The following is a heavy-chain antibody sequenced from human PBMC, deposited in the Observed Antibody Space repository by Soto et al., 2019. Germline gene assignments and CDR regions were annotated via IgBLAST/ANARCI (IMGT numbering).Heavy chain of an antibody. V-gene: IGHV4-59*01. D-gene: IGHD2-2*01. CDR1: GGSISSYY. CDR2: IYYSGST. J-gene: IGHJ5*02. CDR3: ATGGGYQNWFDP. Sequence: SETLSLTCTVSGGSISSYYWSWIRQPPGKGLEWIGYIYYSGSTNYNPSLKSRVIISVDTSKNQFSLKLSSVTAADTAAYYCATGGGYQNWFDPWGQATLVPVSS.